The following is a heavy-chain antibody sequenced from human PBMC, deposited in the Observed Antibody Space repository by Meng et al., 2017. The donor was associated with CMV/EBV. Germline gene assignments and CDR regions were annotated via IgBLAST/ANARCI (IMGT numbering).Heavy chain of an antibody. D-gene: IGHD3-22*01. CDR1: GYTFTSYG. Sequence: QGQLVQSGAEVKKPGASVKGSCKASGYTFTSYGISWVRQAPGQGLEWMGWISAYNGNTNYAQKLQGRVTMTTDTSTSTAYMELRSLRSDDTAVYYCARDSYYYDSSGYDWFDPWGQGTLVTVSS. CDR2: ISAYNGNT. V-gene: IGHV1-18*01. CDR3: ARDSYYYDSSGYDWFDP. J-gene: IGHJ5*02.